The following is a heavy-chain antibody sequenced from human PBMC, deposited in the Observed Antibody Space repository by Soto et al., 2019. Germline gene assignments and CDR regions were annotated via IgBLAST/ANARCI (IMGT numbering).Heavy chain of an antibody. J-gene: IGHJ4*02. CDR3: ATRSPAFYY. V-gene: IGHV1-18*01. CDR2: ITTDKGKT. Sequence: QVQLVQSGPEVKKPGASVKVSCKTSGYTFTSYGISSVRQAPGQGLEWMGWITTDKGKTTYAQKFQGRVTMTTDTSTSTAYMELRSLRSDDTAVYYCATRSPAFYYWGQGTLVTVSS. CDR1: GYTFTSYG.